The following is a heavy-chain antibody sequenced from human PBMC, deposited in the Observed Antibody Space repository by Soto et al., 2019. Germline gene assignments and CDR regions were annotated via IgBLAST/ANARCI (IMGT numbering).Heavy chain of an antibody. Sequence: SETLSLTCTVSGGSISRYYWSWIRQPAGKGLEWIGRIYTSGSTNYNPSLKSRVTMSVDTSKNPFSLKLSSVTAADTAVYYCARVRIDYGDHYYYYGMDVWGQGTTVTVSS. CDR2: IYTSGST. J-gene: IGHJ6*02. D-gene: IGHD4-17*01. CDR1: GGSISRYY. V-gene: IGHV4-4*07. CDR3: ARVRIDYGDHYYYYGMDV.